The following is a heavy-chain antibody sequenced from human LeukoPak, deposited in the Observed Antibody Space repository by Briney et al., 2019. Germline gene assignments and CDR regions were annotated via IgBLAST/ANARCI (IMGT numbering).Heavy chain of an antibody. CDR1: GFTFSSYW. Sequence: PGGSLRLSCAASGFTFSSYWMHWVRQAPGKGLVWVSRINSDGSSTSYADSVKGRFTISRDNAKNTLYLQMNSLRAEDTAVYYCAKAGYGDYYYYMDVWGKGTTVTISS. CDR3: AKAGYGDYYYYMDV. CDR2: INSDGSST. D-gene: IGHD4-17*01. J-gene: IGHJ6*03. V-gene: IGHV3-74*01.